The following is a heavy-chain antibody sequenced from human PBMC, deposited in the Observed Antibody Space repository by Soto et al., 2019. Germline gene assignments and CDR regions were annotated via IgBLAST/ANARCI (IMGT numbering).Heavy chain of an antibody. D-gene: IGHD2-21*01. CDR2: IYYSGTT. Sequence: NPSETLSLTCTVSGGAISSYYWSWIRQPPGKGLEWIGYIYYSGTTNYNPSLKSRVTISVDTSKNQFSLKLSSVTAADTAVYYCASTHIVLGNDAFDIWGQGTMVTVSS. J-gene: IGHJ3*02. V-gene: IGHV4-59*01. CDR1: GGAISSYY. CDR3: ASTHIVLGNDAFDI.